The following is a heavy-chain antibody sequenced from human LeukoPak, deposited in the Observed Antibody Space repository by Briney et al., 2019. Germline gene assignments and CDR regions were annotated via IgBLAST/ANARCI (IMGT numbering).Heavy chain of an antibody. CDR3: ARAPCYYGSRRLASCRMDV. V-gene: IGHV1-18*01. CDR1: GYTFTSYG. Sequence: ASVKVSCKASGYTFTSYGISWVRQAPGQGLEWMGWISAYNGNTNSAQKLQGRVTMTTDTSTSTAYMELRSLRSDDTAVYYCARAPCYYGSRRLASCRMDVWGQGTTVTVSS. CDR2: ISAYNGNT. J-gene: IGHJ6*02. D-gene: IGHD3-10*01.